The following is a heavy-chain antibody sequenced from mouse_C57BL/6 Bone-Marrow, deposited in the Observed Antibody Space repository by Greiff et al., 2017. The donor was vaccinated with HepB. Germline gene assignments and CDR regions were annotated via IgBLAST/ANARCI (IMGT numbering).Heavy chain of an antibody. J-gene: IGHJ3*01. CDR2: IYPRSGNT. CDR3: ARYYYGSSHERFAY. Sequence: VQRVESGAELARPGASVKLSCKASGYTFTSYGISWVKQRTGQGLEWIGEIYPRSGNTYYNEKFKGKATLTADKSSSTAYMELRSLTSEDSAVYFCARYYYGSSHERFAYWGQGTLVTVSA. D-gene: IGHD1-1*01. CDR1: GYTFTSYG. V-gene: IGHV1-81*01.